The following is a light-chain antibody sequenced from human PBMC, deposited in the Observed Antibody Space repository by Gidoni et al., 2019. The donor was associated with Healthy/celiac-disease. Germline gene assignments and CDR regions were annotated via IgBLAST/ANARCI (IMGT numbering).Light chain of an antibody. J-gene: IGKJ5*01. CDR2: GAS. CDR3: QQYGSSLQIT. CDR1: QSVSSSY. V-gene: IGKV3-20*01. Sequence: EIVFTQSPGTMSLSPGERATLSCRASQSVSSSYLAWYQQKPGQAPRLLIYGASSRATGIPDRFSGSGSGTDFTLTISRLEPEDFAVYYCQQYGSSLQITFGQGTRLEIK.